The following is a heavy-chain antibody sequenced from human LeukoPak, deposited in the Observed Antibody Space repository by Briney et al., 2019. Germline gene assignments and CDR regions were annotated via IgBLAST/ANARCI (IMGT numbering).Heavy chain of an antibody. V-gene: IGHV4-59*01. CDR3: ARVPRSYYYYYYMDV. J-gene: IGHJ6*03. CDR2: IYYSGNT. CDR1: GGSISSFH. Sequence: SQTLFLTCTVSGGSISSFHWSWIRQPPGKGLQWLGYIYYSGNTNYNPSLKGRVTISVHTSKNQLSLKLRSVTAADTAMYYCARVPRSYYYYYYMDVWGKGTTVTVSS.